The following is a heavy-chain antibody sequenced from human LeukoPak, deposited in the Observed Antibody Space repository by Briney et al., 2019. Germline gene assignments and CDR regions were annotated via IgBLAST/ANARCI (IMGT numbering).Heavy chain of an antibody. Sequence: SSETLSLTCAVYGGSFSGYYWSWIRQPPGKGLEWIGEINHSGSTNYNPSLKSRVTMSVDTSKNQFSLKLSSVTAADTAVYYCARVIGYSYGKAPGYLDYWGQGTLVTVSS. CDR3: ARVIGYSYGKAPGYLDY. D-gene: IGHD5-18*01. CDR1: GGSFSGYY. J-gene: IGHJ4*02. V-gene: IGHV4-34*01. CDR2: INHSGST.